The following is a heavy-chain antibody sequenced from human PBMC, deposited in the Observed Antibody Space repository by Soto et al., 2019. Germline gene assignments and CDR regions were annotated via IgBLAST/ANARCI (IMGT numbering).Heavy chain of an antibody. Sequence: QLQLQESGPGLVKPSETLSLTCTVSGGSISSFNYFWGWIRQPPGKGLEWIGSLYYSGNTYYNPSLQSRVTISVDTSKRQCTLTLRSVTAAYTAVYYCARVGGSTFNWFDPWGQGTLVTVSP. CDR3: ARVGGSTFNWFDP. CDR1: GGSISSFNYF. J-gene: IGHJ5*02. V-gene: IGHV4-39*01. D-gene: IGHD2-15*01. CDR2: LYYSGNT.